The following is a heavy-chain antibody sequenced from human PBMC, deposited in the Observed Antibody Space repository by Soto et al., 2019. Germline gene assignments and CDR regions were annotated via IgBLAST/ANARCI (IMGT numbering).Heavy chain of an antibody. V-gene: IGHV3-23*01. D-gene: IGHD6-19*01. J-gene: IGHJ4*02. CDR1: GFTFSSYA. Sequence: EVQLLESGGGLVQPGGSLRLSCAASGFTFSSYAMSWVRQAPGKGLEWVSAISGGGGNTYYADSVKGRFTISRDNSKNTLYLQMNSLRAEDTAIYYCAKSFSSAWNPIDSWGQGTLVSVSS. CDR2: ISGGGGNT. CDR3: AKSFSSAWNPIDS.